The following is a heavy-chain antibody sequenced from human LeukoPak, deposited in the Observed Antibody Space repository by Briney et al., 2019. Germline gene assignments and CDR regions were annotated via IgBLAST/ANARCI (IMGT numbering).Heavy chain of an antibody. CDR1: GFTFSGSY. D-gene: IGHD2-15*01. J-gene: IGHJ4*02. Sequence: LSLSCAASGFTFSGSYMSWIRQAPGKGLGWVSYISYRGDTIYYTDSVKGRFTISRDNAKDSLYLQMDSLRADDTAVYYCVRGPSDSSLPGYWGQGTLVTVSS. CDR3: VRGPSDSSLPGY. CDR2: ISYRGDTI. V-gene: IGHV3-11*01.